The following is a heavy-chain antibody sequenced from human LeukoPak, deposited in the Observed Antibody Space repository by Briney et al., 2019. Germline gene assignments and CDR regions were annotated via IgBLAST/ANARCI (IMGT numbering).Heavy chain of an antibody. J-gene: IGHJ2*01. CDR3: ARDEGYKTPWYFDL. CDR2: IYHSGST. CDR1: GGSISSGGYY. Sequence: MTSETLSLTCTVSGGSISSGGYYWSWIRQPPGEGLEWIGYIYHSGSTYYNPSLKSRVTISVDRSKNQFSLKLSSVTAADTAVYYCARDEGYKTPWYFDLWGRGTLVTVSS. V-gene: IGHV4-30-2*01. D-gene: IGHD5-24*01.